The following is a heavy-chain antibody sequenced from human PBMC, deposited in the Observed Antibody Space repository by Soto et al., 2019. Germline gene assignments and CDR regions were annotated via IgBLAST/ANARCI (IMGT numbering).Heavy chain of an antibody. J-gene: IGHJ4*02. CDR3: ARVALYLGELSSNFDY. D-gene: IGHD3-16*02. CDR1: GDSISSYY. CDR2: VSYSGST. V-gene: IGHV4-59*01. Sequence: PSETLSLTCTVSGDSISSYYWSWIRQPPGKGLEWIGYVSYSGSTNYNPSLKSRVTISLDTSKKQFSLKLSSVTAADTAVFYCARVALYLGELSSNFDYWGQGTLVTVSS.